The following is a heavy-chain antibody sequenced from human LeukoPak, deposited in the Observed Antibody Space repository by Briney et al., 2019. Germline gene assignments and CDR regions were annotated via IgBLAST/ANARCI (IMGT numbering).Heavy chain of an antibody. CDR2: ISGSGGST. V-gene: IGHV3-23*01. Sequence: GGSRRLSCAASGFTFSSYAMSWVRQAPGKGLEWVSAISGSGGSTYYADSVKGRFTISRDNSKNTLYLQMNSLRAEVTAVYYCAREYSSSTGKASDYWGQGTLVTVSS. CDR1: GFTFSSYA. CDR3: AREYSSSTGKASDY. J-gene: IGHJ4*02. D-gene: IGHD6-6*01.